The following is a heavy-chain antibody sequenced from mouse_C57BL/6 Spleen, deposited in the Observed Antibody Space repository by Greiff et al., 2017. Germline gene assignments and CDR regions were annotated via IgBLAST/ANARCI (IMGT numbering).Heavy chain of an antibody. V-gene: IGHV1-82*01. J-gene: IGHJ3*01. CDR3: AREGFAY. CDR1: GYAFSSSW. Sequence: QVQLQQSGPELVKPGASVKIYCKASGYAFSSSWMNWVKQRPGKGLEWIGRIYPGDGDTNYNGKFKGKATLTADKSSSTAYMQLSSLTSEDSAVYFCAREGFAYWGQGTLVTVSA. CDR2: IYPGDGDT.